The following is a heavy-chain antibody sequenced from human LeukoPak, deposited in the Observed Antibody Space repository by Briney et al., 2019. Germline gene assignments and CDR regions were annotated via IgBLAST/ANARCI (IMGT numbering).Heavy chain of an antibody. Sequence: GGSLRLSCAVSGFSFSSYWMSWVRQAPGKGLEWVAHIKEDGSGKSYVEIVKGRFTISRDNAKTSLYLQMNSLRVEDTAIYYCARVVTWFDPWGQGTLVTVSS. CDR1: GFSFSSYW. V-gene: IGHV3-7*04. J-gene: IGHJ5*02. D-gene: IGHD3-16*01. CDR2: IKEDGSGK. CDR3: ARVVTWFDP.